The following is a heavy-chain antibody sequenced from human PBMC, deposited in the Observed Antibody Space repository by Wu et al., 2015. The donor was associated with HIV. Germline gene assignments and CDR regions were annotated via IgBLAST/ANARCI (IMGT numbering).Heavy chain of an antibody. CDR2: ITPIFGTP. Sequence: QVLLVQSGAELKKPGSSVKVSCKVSGGSLTNYVITWVRQAPGQGLEWMGGITPIFGTPEFAQKFQGRVTITTDESTKTAFMALNSLTSEDTAIYYCARGSYDYDSGGYSMSGFDIWGQGTMVTVSS. D-gene: IGHD3-22*01. CDR3: ARGSYDYDSGGYSMSGFDI. CDR1: GGSLTNYV. V-gene: IGHV1-69*05. J-gene: IGHJ3*02.